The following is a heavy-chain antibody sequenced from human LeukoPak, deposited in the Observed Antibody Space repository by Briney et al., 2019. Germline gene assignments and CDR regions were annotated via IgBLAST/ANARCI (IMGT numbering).Heavy chain of an antibody. Sequence: PGGSLRLSCAASGFTFSSYGMHWVRQAPGKGLEWVAVISYDGSNKYCADSVKGRFTISRDNSKNTLYLQMNSLRAEDTAVYYCAKDWHSSGWYYFDYWGQGTLVTVSS. CDR1: GFTFSSYG. J-gene: IGHJ4*02. CDR2: ISYDGSNK. V-gene: IGHV3-30*18. CDR3: AKDWHSSGWYYFDY. D-gene: IGHD6-19*01.